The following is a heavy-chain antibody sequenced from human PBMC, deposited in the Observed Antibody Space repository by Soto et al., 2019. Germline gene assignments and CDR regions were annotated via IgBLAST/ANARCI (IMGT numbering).Heavy chain of an antibody. Sequence: QVQLVQSGAEVKKPGASVKVSCKASGYTFTSYGISWVRQAPGQGLEWMGWISAYNGNTNYAQKLQGRVTMTTDTSTSTAYMERRSLRSDDTAVYYCARDSTNPYARYFDWLLLDYWGQGTLVTVSS. J-gene: IGHJ4*02. CDR2: ISAYNGNT. V-gene: IGHV1-18*01. CDR1: GYTFTSYG. CDR3: ARDSTNPYARYFDWLLLDY. D-gene: IGHD3-9*01.